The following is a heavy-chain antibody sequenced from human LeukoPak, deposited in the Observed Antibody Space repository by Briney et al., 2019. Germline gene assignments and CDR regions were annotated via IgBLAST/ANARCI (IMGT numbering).Heavy chain of an antibody. D-gene: IGHD2-2*01. CDR1: GFTFRDYS. V-gene: IGHV3-21*01. CDR3: AREPYCSSTSCYRLDY. J-gene: IGHJ4*02. Sequence: GGSLRLSCAASGFTFRDYSMNWVRQAPGKGLEWVSSISSSSSYIYYADSVKGRFTISRDNAKNSLYLQMNSLRAEDTAVYYCAREPYCSSTSCYRLDYWGQGTLVTVSS. CDR2: ISSSSSYI.